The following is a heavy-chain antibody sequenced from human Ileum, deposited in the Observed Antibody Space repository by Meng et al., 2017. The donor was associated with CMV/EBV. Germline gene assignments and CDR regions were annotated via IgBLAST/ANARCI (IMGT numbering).Heavy chain of an antibody. CDR1: GYTFTIST. CDR2: INTNSGDT. J-gene: IGHJ4*02. Sequence: RVSCETSGYTFTISTIHWARQAPGQGLEWMGRINTNSGDTYYAQKFRGRVTMTRDTSIRTVFMELSGLQSHDTAIYYCARDNWGSDYWGQGTLVTVSS. D-gene: IGHD7-27*01. CDR3: ARDNWGSDY. V-gene: IGHV1-2*06.